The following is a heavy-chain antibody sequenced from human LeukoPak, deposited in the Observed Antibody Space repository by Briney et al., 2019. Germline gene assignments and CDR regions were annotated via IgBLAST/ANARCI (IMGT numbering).Heavy chain of an antibody. CDR2: IYYTGGT. CDR1: GGSIGSDH. CDR3: AKYGNSGWVIDN. J-gene: IGHJ4*02. Sequence: SETLSLTCTVSGGSIGSDHWTWIRQPPGKGLEYIGYIYYTGGTNYNPSLKSRVTISVDTSKNQFSLKLSSVTAADTAVYFCAKYGNSGWVIDNWGQGTLVTVSS. D-gene: IGHD6-19*01. V-gene: IGHV4-59*08.